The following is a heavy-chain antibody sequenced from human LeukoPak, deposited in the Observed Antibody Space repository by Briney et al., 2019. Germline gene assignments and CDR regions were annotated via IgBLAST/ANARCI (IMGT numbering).Heavy chain of an antibody. CDR1: GFTFSNYW. V-gene: IGHV3-7*01. J-gene: IGHJ4*02. D-gene: IGHD6-19*01. CDR3: ARGGGWLIDY. Sequence: GGSLRLSCAASGFTFSNYWMHWVRQAPGKGLECVANINQGGSEIHYVDSVKGRFTISRDDAENALSLQMSSLRAEDTAVYYCARGGGWLIDYWGQGTVVTVSS. CDR2: INQGGSEI.